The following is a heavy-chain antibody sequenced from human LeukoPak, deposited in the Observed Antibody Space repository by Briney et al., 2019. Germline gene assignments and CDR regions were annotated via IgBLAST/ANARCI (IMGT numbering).Heavy chain of an antibody. Sequence: GEALKISCKGVGYSFTSYCIGWVRQIPGQGLEWMGSIYPGDSDTRYSPSFQGQVTISAAKSISPAYLQLRSLKASATAMYYCARLGPSYGGDTYYFDYWGQGTLVTVSS. CDR1: GYSFTSYC. J-gene: IGHJ4*02. CDR3: ARLGPSYGGDTYYFDY. D-gene: IGHD5-18*01. V-gene: IGHV5-51*01. CDR2: IYPGDSDT.